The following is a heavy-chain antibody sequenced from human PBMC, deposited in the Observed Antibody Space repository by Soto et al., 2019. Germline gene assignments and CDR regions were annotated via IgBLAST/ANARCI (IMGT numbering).Heavy chain of an antibody. D-gene: IGHD3-3*01. J-gene: IGHJ4*02. CDR3: ARAGQDCWSGPCDY. CDR1: GGSVSSYF. V-gene: IGHV4-4*07. CDR2: IDNSWSA. Sequence: SETLSLTCTVSGGSVSSYFCNWIWQPAGKGRERIGRIDNSWSANYNPSLKSRITMSADTARNQFSLKLSSLTAADPAVDYCARAGQDCWSGPCDYWGPGALVTVSS.